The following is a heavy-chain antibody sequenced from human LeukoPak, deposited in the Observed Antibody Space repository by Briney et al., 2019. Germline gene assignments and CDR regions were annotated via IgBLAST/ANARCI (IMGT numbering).Heavy chain of an antibody. J-gene: IGHJ4*02. V-gene: IGHV3-23*01. Sequence: PGGSLRLSCAASGFTFSSYAMSWVRQAPGKGLEWVSAISGSGGSTYYADSVKGRFTISRDNSKNTLYLQMNSLRAEDTAVYYCAKGIAAAGTAKSPIDYWGQGTLVTVSS. D-gene: IGHD6-13*01. CDR2: ISGSGGST. CDR3: AKGIAAAGTAKSPIDY. CDR1: GFTFSSYA.